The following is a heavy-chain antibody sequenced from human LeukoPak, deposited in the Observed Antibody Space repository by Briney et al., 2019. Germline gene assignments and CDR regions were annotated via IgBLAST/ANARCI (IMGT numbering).Heavy chain of an antibody. CDR3: AKGGIVHPFDI. CDR2: IDTAGDT. D-gene: IGHD1-26*01. Sequence: PGGSLRLSCAASGFTFSSYDMHWVRQATGKGLEWVSTIDTAGDTYYPGSVKGRFTISRENAKNSLYLQMNSLRAEDTAVYYCAKGGIVHPFDIWGQGTMVTVSS. CDR1: GFTFSSYD. V-gene: IGHV3-13*01. J-gene: IGHJ3*02.